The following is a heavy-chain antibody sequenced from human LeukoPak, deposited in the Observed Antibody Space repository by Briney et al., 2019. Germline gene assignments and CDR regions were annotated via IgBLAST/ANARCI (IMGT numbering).Heavy chain of an antibody. CDR1: GYTFTDYY. J-gene: IGHJ5*02. CDR3: ARGPLVVVAAIGCFDP. CDR2: INPNTGGT. D-gene: IGHD2-15*01. V-gene: IGHV1-2*02. Sequence: ASVTVSCTASGYTFTDYYIYWVRRAPGQGLEWMGWINPNTGGTNYAQKFQGRVTMTRDTSISTAYMELTSLRSDDTAVYYCARGPLVVVAAIGCFDPWGQGTLLTVSS.